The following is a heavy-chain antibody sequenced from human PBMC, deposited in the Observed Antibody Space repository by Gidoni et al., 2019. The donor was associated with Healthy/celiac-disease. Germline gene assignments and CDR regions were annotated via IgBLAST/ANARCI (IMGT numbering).Heavy chain of an antibody. Sequence: QVQLLQSGAEVKKPGASVKVSCTASDYTFTSDGISWVRQAPGQGSEWMGWISAYNGNTNYAQKLQGRVTMTTDTSTSTAYMELRSMRSDDTAVYYCARDEYSSGWYPGGSFQHWGQGTLVTVSS. V-gene: IGHV1-18*04. J-gene: IGHJ1*01. CDR2: ISAYNGNT. CDR3: ARDEYSSGWYPGGSFQH. D-gene: IGHD6-19*01. CDR1: DYTFTSDG.